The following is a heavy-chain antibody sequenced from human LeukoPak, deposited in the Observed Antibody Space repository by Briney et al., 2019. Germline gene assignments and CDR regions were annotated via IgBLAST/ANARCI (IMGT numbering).Heavy chain of an antibody. V-gene: IGHV4-59*13. J-gene: IGHJ3*02. Sequence: SETLSLTCTVSGGSISSYYWSWIRQPPGKGLEWLGYIYYSGSTNYNPSLKSRVTISVDTSKNRFSLKLSSVTAADTAVHYCARTYYYDSSGYFDIWGQGTMVTVSS. D-gene: IGHD3-22*01. CDR3: ARTYYYDSSGYFDI. CDR1: GGSISSYY. CDR2: IYYSGST.